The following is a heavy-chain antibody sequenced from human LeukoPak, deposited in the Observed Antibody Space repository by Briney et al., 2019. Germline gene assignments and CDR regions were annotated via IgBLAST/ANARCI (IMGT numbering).Heavy chain of an antibody. CDR2: FYPEDGET. J-gene: IGHJ3*02. D-gene: IGHD3-10*01. CDR3: ATPYGSGRVGAFDI. V-gene: IGHV1-24*01. CDR1: GYTLTELS. Sequence: ASVKVSCKVSGYTLTELSMHWVRQGPGEGLGWMGDFYPEDGETIYAQKFQGRVNMTEDTSTDTAYMELSSLRSEDTAVYYCATPYGSGRVGAFDIWGQGTMVTVSS.